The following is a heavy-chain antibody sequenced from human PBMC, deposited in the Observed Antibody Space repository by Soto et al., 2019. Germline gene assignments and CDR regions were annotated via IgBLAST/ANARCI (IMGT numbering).Heavy chain of an antibody. D-gene: IGHD3-3*01. CDR3: AKQPYYDFWSGYNYGMDV. Sequence: GGSLRLSCAASGFTFSSYAMSWVRQAPGEGLEWVSGISGSGGSTYYADSVKGRFTISRDNSKNTLYLQMNSLRAEDTAVYYCAKQPYYDFWSGYNYGMDVWGQGTTVTV. CDR2: ISGSGGST. J-gene: IGHJ6*02. CDR1: GFTFSSYA. V-gene: IGHV3-23*01.